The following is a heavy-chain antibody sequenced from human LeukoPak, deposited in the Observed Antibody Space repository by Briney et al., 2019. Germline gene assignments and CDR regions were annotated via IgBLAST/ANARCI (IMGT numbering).Heavy chain of an antibody. Sequence: GGSLRLSCAASAFTFSDYYMSWIRQAPGKGLEWVSYISTGSHYTNYADSVKGRFTISRDDARNSLFLQINSLRAEDMAVYYCARFYGLGTWNDAFDIWDQGTMVTVSS. J-gene: IGHJ3*02. V-gene: IGHV3-11*03. CDR1: AFTFSDYY. CDR2: ISTGSHYT. D-gene: IGHD3-10*01. CDR3: ARFYGLGTWNDAFDI.